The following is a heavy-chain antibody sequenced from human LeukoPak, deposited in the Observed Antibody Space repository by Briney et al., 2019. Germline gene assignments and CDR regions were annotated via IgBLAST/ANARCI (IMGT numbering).Heavy chain of an antibody. V-gene: IGHV3-30*18. CDR2: ISYDGSNT. D-gene: IGHD6-19*01. CDR3: AKDPHSSGWYFTAFDY. CDR1: GFTFSNYG. Sequence: PGRSLRLSCAASGFTFSNYGMHWVRQAPGKGLEWVAVISYDGSNTFYADSVKGRFTISRDNSKNTLYLQVNSLRAEDTAVYYCAKDPHSSGWYFTAFDYWGQGTLVTVS. J-gene: IGHJ4*02.